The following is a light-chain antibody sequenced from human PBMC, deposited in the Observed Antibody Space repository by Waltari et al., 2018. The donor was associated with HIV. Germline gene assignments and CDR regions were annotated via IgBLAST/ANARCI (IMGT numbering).Light chain of an antibody. CDR1: SSDIGDYNY. CDR3: CSFAGSYNLV. Sequence: QSALTQPRSVSGSPGQSVTLSCTGTSSDIGDYNYVSWYQQHPGKAPKLMIYDVTKRPSGVPDRFSGSKSGNTASLTISGLQAEDEAAYYCCSFAGSYNLVFGGGTKLTVL. CDR2: DVT. V-gene: IGLV2-11*01. J-gene: IGLJ3*02.